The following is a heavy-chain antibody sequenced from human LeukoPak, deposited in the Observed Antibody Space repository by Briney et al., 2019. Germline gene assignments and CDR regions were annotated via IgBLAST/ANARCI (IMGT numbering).Heavy chain of an antibody. V-gene: IGHV4-39*01. CDR3: ARHIVVVPAAIGWFDR. D-gene: IGHD2-2*01. CDR2: IYYSGST. J-gene: IGHJ5*02. Sequence: SETLSLTCTVSGGSISSSSYYWGWIRQPPGKGLEWIGSIYYSGSTYYNPSLKSRVTISVDTSKNQFSLKLSSVTAADTAVYYCARHIVVVPAAIGWFDRWSQGAVVTVSS. CDR1: GGSISSSSYY.